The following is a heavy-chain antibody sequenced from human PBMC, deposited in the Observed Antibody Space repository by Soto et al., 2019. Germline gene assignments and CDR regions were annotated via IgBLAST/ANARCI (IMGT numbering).Heavy chain of an antibody. CDR3: ARTSGYSYGHGGNWFDP. Sequence: GASVKVSCKASGYTFTSYSMHWVRQAPGQRLEWMGWINAGNGNTKYSQKFQGRVTITRDTSASTAYMELSSLRSEDTAVYYCARTSGYSYGHGGNWFDPWGQGTLVTVSS. CDR1: GYTFTSYS. J-gene: IGHJ5*02. CDR2: INAGNGNT. D-gene: IGHD5-18*01. V-gene: IGHV1-3*01.